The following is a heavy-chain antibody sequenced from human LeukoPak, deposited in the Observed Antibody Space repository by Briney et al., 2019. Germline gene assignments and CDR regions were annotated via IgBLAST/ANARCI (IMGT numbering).Heavy chain of an antibody. CDR2: INPNSGGT. J-gene: IGHJ5*02. CDR1: GYTFTGYY. V-gene: IGHV1-2*04. Sequence: GASVKVSCKASGYTFTGYYMHWVRQAPGQGLEWMGWINPNSGGTNYAQKFQGWVTMTRDTSISTAYMELSRLRSDDTAVYYCARGTVLWFGEFYNWFDPWGQGTLVTVSS. CDR3: ARGTVLWFGEFYNWFDP. D-gene: IGHD3-10*01.